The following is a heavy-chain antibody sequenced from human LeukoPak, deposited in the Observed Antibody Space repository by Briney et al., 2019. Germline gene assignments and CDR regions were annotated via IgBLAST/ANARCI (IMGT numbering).Heavy chain of an antibody. CDR2: INSDGSST. D-gene: IGHD2-2*01. CDR1: GSTFSSYW. V-gene: IGHV3-74*01. J-gene: IGHJ5*02. CDR3: ARGVGYCSSTSCYWWFDP. Sequence: GGSLRLSCAASGSTFSSYWMHWVRQAPGKGLVWGSRINSDGSSTSYADSVKGRFTISRDNAKNTLYLQMNSLRAEDTAVYYCARGVGYCSSTSCYWWFDPWGQGTLVTVSS.